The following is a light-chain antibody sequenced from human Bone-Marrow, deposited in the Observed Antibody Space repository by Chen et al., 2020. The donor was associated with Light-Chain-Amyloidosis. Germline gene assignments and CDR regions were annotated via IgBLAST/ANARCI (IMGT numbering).Light chain of an antibody. CDR2: EVT. Sequence: HSALTQPSSVSGSPGHSITLSCTGTSSDVGGDNHVSWYQQHPDKAPKLMIYEVTNRPTWVPDRCSGSKSDNTASLTSSGLQTEDEADYFCSSYTSTNTLVFGSGTRVSVL. CDR3: SSYTSTNTLV. V-gene: IGLV2-14*01. CDR1: SSDVGGDNH. J-gene: IGLJ1*01.